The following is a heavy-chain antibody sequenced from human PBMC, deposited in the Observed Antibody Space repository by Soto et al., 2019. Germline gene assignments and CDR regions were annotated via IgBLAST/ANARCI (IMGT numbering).Heavy chain of an antibody. V-gene: IGHV3-48*02. CDR3: ARDRCYDGTCYSASDS. D-gene: IGHD2-15*01. CDR2: ISTTSFTI. Sequence: GALRLTSAASGFIFSTYKMDGGRQAPGKGPEWIAHISTTSFTIYYADSVKGRFTISRDNDRNSLYLEMNSLRDEDTAVYYCARDRCYDGTCYSASDSWGQGTLVTVSS. CDR1: GFIFSTYK. J-gene: IGHJ5*01.